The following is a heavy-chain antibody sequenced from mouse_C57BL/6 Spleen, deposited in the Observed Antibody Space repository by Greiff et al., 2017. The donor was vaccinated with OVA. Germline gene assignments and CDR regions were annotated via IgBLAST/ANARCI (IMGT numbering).Heavy chain of an antibody. CDR2: ISDGGSYT. V-gene: IGHV5-4*03. CDR3: ARGGNYVSWFAY. Sequence: EVNVVESGGGLVKPGGSLKLSCAASGFTFSSYAMSWVRQTPEKRLEWVATISDGGSYTYYPDNVKGRFTISRDNAKNNLYLQMSHLKSEDTAMYYCARGGNYVSWFAYWGQGTLVTVSA. CDR1: GFTFSSYA. J-gene: IGHJ3*01. D-gene: IGHD1-1*01.